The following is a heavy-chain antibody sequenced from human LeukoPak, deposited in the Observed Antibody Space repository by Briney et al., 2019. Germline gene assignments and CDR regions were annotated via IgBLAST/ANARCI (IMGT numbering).Heavy chain of an antibody. D-gene: IGHD3-10*01. CDR2: ISSSGSTI. CDR3: ARDYGSGAFDI. CDR1: GFTFSSYE. Sequence: PGGSLRLSCAASGFTFSSYEMNWVRQAPGKGLEWVSYISSSGSTIYYAESVKGGFTISRDNAKNSMYLQMNSLRAEDTAVYYCARDYGSGAFDIWGQGTMVTVSS. V-gene: IGHV3-48*03. J-gene: IGHJ3*02.